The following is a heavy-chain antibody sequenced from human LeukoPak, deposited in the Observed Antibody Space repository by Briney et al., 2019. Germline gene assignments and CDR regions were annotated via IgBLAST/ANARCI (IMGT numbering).Heavy chain of an antibody. J-gene: IGHJ4*02. CDR2: IYPGDSDT. Sequence: GESLKISCKGSGYSFATYWIGWVRQMPGKGLEWMGIIYPGDSDTRYSASFQGQVTISADKAISTAYLQWSSLKASDTARYYCARHTSLDYWGQGTLVTVSS. CDR3: ARHTSLDY. V-gene: IGHV5-51*01. CDR1: GYSFATYW.